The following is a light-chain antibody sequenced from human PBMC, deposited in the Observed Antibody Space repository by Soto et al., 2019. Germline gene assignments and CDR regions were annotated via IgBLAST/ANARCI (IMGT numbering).Light chain of an antibody. CDR1: QYISSW. CDR3: QQYTSYPLP. Sequence: DIQMTQSPSSLSASVGDRVTISCRASQYISSWLTWYHQKPGKAPKSLIYASSTLRSGVPSRFSGSGSGTDFTLTINSLQPEDSGIYYCQQYTSYPLPFRGGTQVEI. J-gene: IGKJ4*02. CDR2: ASS. V-gene: IGKV1D-16*01.